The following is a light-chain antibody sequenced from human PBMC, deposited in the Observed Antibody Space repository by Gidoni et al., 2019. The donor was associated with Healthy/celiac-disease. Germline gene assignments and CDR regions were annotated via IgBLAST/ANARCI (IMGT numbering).Light chain of an antibody. CDR1: QSVSSSY. CDR3: QQYGSSPPFT. Sequence: IVLTQSPAPLSLSQGERATLSCRASQSVSSSYLAWYQQKPGQAPRLLIYGASSRATGIPDRFSGSGSGTDFTLTISRLEPEDFAVYYCQQYGSSPPFTFGPGTKVDIK. CDR2: GAS. J-gene: IGKJ3*01. V-gene: IGKV3-20*01.